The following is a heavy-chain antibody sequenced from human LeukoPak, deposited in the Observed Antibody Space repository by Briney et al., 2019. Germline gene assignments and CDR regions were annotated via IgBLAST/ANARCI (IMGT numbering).Heavy chain of an antibody. CDR2: ISSDGRTT. V-gene: IGHV3-64*04. CDR1: GFTFSYYA. Sequence: GGSLRLSCSASGFTFSYYAMHWVRQAPGKGLEYVSAISSDGRTTYYADSVKGRFTISRDNAKNSLYLQMNSLRAEDTSVYYCARDTNGDGWFDPWGQGTLVTVSS. J-gene: IGHJ5*02. D-gene: IGHD4-17*01. CDR3: ARDTNGDGWFDP.